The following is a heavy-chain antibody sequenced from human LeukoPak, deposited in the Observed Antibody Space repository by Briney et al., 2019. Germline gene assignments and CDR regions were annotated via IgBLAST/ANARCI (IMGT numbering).Heavy chain of an antibody. CDR1: GGTFSSYA. CDR3: ARFNYDFWSGYDY. V-gene: IGHV1-8*03. J-gene: IGHJ4*02. CDR2: MNPNSGNT. Sequence: ASVKVSCKASGGTFSSYAINWVRQATGQGLEWMGWMNPNSGNTGYAQKFQGRVTITRNTSISTAYMELSSLRSEDTAVYYCARFNYDFWSGYDYWGQGTLVTVSS. D-gene: IGHD3-3*01.